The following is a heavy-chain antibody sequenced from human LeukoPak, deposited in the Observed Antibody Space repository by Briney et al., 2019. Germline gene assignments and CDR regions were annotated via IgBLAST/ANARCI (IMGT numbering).Heavy chain of an antibody. Sequence: ASVKVSCKASGCTFTGYYIHWVRQAPGQGLEWMGWINPNAGGTNYAQRFQGRVTMTRGTSVSTAYMELSSLTSDDTAVYYCARGVSAPLGRWFDPWGQGTLVTVSS. CDR1: GCTFTGYY. J-gene: IGHJ5*02. CDR3: ARGVSAPLGRWFDP. D-gene: IGHD2-8*01. V-gene: IGHV1-2*02. CDR2: INPNAGGT.